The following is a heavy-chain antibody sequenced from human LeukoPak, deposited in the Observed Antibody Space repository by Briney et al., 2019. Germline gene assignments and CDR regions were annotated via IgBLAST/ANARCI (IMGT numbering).Heavy chain of an antibody. CDR2: IYYSGST. J-gene: IGHJ4*02. Sequence: SETLSLTCTVSGGSISSSSYYWGWIRQPPGKGLEWIGSIYYSGSTYYNPSLKSRVTISVDTSKNQFSLKLSSVTAADTAVYYCARASREKMVRGVLGYFDYWGQGTLVTVSS. CDR1: GGSISSSSYY. D-gene: IGHD3-10*01. CDR3: ARASREKMVRGVLGYFDY. V-gene: IGHV4-39*07.